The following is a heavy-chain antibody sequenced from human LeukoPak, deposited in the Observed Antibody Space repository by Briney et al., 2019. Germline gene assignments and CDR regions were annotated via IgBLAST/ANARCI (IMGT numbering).Heavy chain of an antibody. J-gene: IGHJ4*02. D-gene: IGHD3-22*01. V-gene: IGHV3-30*04. CDR3: ARERPYYDSSGYPDY. CDR2: ISYDGSNK. Sequence: GGSLRLSCAASGFTFSSYAMHWVRQAPGKGLEWVAVISYDGSNKYYADSVKGRFTISRDNSKNTLYLQMNSLRAEDTAVYYCARERPYYDSSGYPDYWGQGTLVTVSS. CDR1: GFTFSSYA.